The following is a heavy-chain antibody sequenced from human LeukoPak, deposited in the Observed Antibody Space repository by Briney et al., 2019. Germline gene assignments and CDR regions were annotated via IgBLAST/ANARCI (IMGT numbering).Heavy chain of an antibody. Sequence: SETLSLTCTVSGGSISGYYWSWIRQPPGKGLEWIGEINHSGSTNYNPSLKSRVTISLDTSKNHFSLKLSSVTAADTAVYYCARGTPHYYGSGSYYISRFDPWGQGTLVTVSS. D-gene: IGHD3-10*01. V-gene: IGHV4-34*01. J-gene: IGHJ5*02. CDR2: INHSGST. CDR3: ARGTPHYYGSGSYYISRFDP. CDR1: GGSISGYY.